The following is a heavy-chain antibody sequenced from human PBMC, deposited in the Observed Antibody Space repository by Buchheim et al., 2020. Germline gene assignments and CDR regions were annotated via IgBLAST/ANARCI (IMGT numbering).Heavy chain of an antibody. V-gene: IGHV3-30*04. D-gene: IGHD1/OR15-1a*01. CDR1: GFTFSSYA. CDR2: ISDDGRNK. Sequence: QVQLVESGGGVVQPGRSLRLSCAASGFTFSSYAMHWVRQAPGKGLEWVAVISDDGRNKYYADSVKGRFSISRDNSKNTLYLQMNSLRAEDTAVYYCARDSAGTALDYWGQGTL. CDR3: ARDSAGTALDY. J-gene: IGHJ4*02.